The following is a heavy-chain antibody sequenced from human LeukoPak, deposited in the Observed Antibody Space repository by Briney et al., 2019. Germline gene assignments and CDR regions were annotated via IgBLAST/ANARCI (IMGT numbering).Heavy chain of an antibody. CDR2: ISGSVGST. J-gene: IGHJ6*02. D-gene: IGHD5-18*01. CDR3: AKDLGYRYGKDYYYGMDV. CDR1: GFTFSSYA. V-gene: IGHV3-23*01. Sequence: GGSLRLSCAASGFTFSSYAMSWVRQAPGKGLEWVSAISGSVGSTYYADSVKGRFTISRDNSKNTLYLQMNSLRAEDTTVYYCAKDLGYRYGKDYYYGMDVWGQGITVTVSS.